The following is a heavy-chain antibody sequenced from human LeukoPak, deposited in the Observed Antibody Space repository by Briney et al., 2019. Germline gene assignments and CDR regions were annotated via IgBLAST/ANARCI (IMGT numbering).Heavy chain of an antibody. Sequence: PGGSVRLSCAASGFSITANYLSWVRQAPGKGLEWVAVIYTGGSTYFADSETGRFSMSRDISTNTVYLQMNSLTLADTAVYYCARDGGLMGVNYFDYWGQGALVTVSS. J-gene: IGHJ4*02. CDR3: ARDGGLMGVNYFDY. V-gene: IGHV3-66*02. CDR2: IYTGGST. CDR1: GFSITANY. D-gene: IGHD2-8*01.